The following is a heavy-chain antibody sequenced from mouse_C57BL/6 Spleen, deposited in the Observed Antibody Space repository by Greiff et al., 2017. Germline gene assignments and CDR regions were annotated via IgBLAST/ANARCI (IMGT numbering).Heavy chain of an antibody. CDR3: ARLGGKPFAY. V-gene: IGHV1-80*01. CDR2: IYPGDGDT. CDR1: GYAFSSYW. Sequence: VKLVESGAELVKPGASVQISCKASGYAFSSYWMNWVKQRPGKGLEWIGQIYPGDGDTNYNGKFKGKATLTEDKSSSTDYMQLSSLTAEDAAVYFCARLGGKPFAYWGQGTLVTVSA. J-gene: IGHJ3*01.